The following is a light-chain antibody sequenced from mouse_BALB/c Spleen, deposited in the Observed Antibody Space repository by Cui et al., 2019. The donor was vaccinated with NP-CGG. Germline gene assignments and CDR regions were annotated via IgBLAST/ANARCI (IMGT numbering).Light chain of an antibody. Sequence: QTVLTHESPLTTSPGETVTLTCRSSTGAVTTSNYANWVQEKPDHLFTGLIGGTNNRAPGVPARFSGSLIGDKAALTITGAQTEDEAKYFCALWYSNHWVFGGGTTLTVL. CDR1: TGAVTTSNY. J-gene: IGLJ1*01. V-gene: IGLV1*01. CDR2: GTN. CDR3: ALWYSNHWV.